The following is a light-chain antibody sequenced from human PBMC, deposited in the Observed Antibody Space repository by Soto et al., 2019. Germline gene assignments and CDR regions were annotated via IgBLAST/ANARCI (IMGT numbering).Light chain of an antibody. V-gene: IGKV3-20*01. CDR2: GAS. CDR3: QQSYSTPSIT. CDR1: QSVSSSY. Sequence: EIVLTQSPGTLSLSPGERAALSCRASQSVSSSYLAWYQQKPGQAPRLLIYGASSRATGIPDRFSGSGSGTDFTLTISSLQTEDFATYYCQQSYSTPSITFGQGTRLEIK. J-gene: IGKJ5*01.